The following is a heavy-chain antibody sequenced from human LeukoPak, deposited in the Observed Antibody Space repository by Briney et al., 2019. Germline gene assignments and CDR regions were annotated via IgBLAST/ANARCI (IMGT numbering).Heavy chain of an antibody. CDR2: INHSGST. D-gene: IGHD6-19*01. Sequence: SETLSLTCAVYGGSFSGYYWSWIRQPPGKGLEWIGEINHSGSTNYNPSLKSRVTISVDTSKNQFSLKLSSVTAEDTAVYYCARRGSGWYYFDYWGQGTLVTVSS. J-gene: IGHJ4*02. CDR1: GGSFSGYY. V-gene: IGHV4-34*01. CDR3: ARRGSGWYYFDY.